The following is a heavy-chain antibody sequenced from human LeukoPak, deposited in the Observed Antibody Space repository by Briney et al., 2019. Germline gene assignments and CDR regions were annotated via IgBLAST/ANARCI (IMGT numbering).Heavy chain of an antibody. CDR1: GFTFSSYG. V-gene: IGHV3-33*01. D-gene: IGHD5-24*01. CDR2: IWYDGSNK. J-gene: IGHJ3*02. CDR3: ARAMWRWLQRTYSAFDI. Sequence: PGGSLRLSCAASGFTFSSYGMHWVRQAPGKGLEWVAVIWYDGSNKYYADSVKGRFTISRDNSKNTLCLQMNSLRAEDTAVYYCARAMWRWLQRTYSAFDIWGQGTMVTVSS.